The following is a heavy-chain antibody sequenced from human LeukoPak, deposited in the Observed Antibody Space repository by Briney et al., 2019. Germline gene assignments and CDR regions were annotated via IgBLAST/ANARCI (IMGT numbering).Heavy chain of an antibody. V-gene: IGHV3-48*04. CDR1: GFTFSSYA. CDR2: ISSSGSTI. D-gene: IGHD2-15*01. J-gene: IGHJ6*02. CDR3: ARDGGYCSGGSCYSRAYYYYGMDV. Sequence: PGGSLRLSCAASGFTFSSYAMSWVRQAPGKGLEWVSYISSSGSTIYYADSVKGRFTISRDNAKNSLYLQMNSLRAEDTAVYYCARDGGYCSGGSCYSRAYYYYGMDVWGQGTTVTVSS.